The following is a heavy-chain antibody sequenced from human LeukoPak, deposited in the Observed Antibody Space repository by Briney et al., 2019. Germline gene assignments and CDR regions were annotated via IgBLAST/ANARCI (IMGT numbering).Heavy chain of an antibody. CDR1: GGSISSGDYY. D-gene: IGHD3-10*01. V-gene: IGHV4-30-4*01. J-gene: IGHJ6*02. Sequence: SQTLSLTCTVSGGSISSGDYYWSWIRQPPGKGLEWIGYIYYSGSTYYNPSLKSRVTISVDTSKNQFSLKLSSVTAADTAVYYRARDGYYGSGSYYTPYYYGMDVWGQGTTVTVSS. CDR3: ARDGYYGSGSYYTPYYYGMDV. CDR2: IYYSGST.